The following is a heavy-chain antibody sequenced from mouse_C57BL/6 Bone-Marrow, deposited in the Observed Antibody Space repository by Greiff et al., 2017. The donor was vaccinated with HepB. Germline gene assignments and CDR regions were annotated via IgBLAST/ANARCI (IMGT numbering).Heavy chain of an antibody. J-gene: IGHJ4*01. D-gene: IGHD3-2*02. V-gene: IGHV14-3*01. CDR1: GFNIKNTY. CDR2: IDPANGNT. Sequence: VQLQQSVAELVRPGASVKLSCTASGFNIKNTYMHWVKQRPEQGLEWIGRIDPANGNTKYAPKFQRKATITADTSSNTAFLQISSLPADDTAIYYCARTDSTGYGDSMDYWGQGTSVTVSS. CDR3: ARTDSTGYGDSMDY.